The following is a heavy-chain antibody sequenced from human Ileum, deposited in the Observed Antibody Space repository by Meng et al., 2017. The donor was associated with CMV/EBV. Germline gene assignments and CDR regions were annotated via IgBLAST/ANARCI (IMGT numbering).Heavy chain of an antibody. CDR1: GFAFSTYD. Sequence: GESLKISCAASGFAFSTYDMTWVRQAPGKGLEWVSAISGRDGTTFYADSVKGRFTISRDNSKNTVYLQMNSLRAEDTAMYYCAKDWSGNYNWFNPWGQGTQVTVSS. D-gene: IGHD3-3*01. V-gene: IGHV3-23*01. CDR2: ISGRDGTT. CDR3: AKDWSGNYNWFNP. J-gene: IGHJ5*02.